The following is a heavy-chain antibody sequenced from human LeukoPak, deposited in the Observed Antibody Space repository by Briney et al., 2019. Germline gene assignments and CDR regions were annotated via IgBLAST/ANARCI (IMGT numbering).Heavy chain of an antibody. CDR2: IYYSGST. Sequence: SETLSLTCTVSGGSISSYYWSWIRQHPGKGLEWIGYIYYSGSTYYNPSLKSRVTISVDTSKNQFSLKLSSVTAADTAVYYCARVGTSGIRFDYWGQGTLVTVSS. D-gene: IGHD1/OR15-1a*01. V-gene: IGHV4-59*06. CDR1: GGSISSYY. J-gene: IGHJ4*02. CDR3: ARVGTSGIRFDY.